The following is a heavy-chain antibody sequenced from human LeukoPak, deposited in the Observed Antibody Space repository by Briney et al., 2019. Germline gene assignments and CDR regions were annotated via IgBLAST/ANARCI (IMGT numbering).Heavy chain of an antibody. CDR2: IYPGDSDT. J-gene: IGHJ4*02. CDR3: ARLVCTNGVCYTLDY. D-gene: IGHD2-8*01. Sequence: GESLKISCKGSGYSFTSYCIGWVRQMPGKGLEWMGIIYPGDSDTRYSPSFQGQVTISADKSISTAYLQWSSLKASDTAMYYCARLVCTNGVCYTLDYWGQGTLVTVSS. CDR1: GYSFTSYC. V-gene: IGHV5-51*01.